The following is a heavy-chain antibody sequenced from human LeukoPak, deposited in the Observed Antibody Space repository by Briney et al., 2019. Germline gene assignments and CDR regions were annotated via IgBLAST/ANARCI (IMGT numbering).Heavy chain of an antibody. D-gene: IGHD6-13*01. CDR1: GYSISSGHF. V-gene: IGHV4-38-2*02. J-gene: IGHJ5*02. CDR3: ARDCSSSSWYSNWFDP. CDR2: IYYSGST. Sequence: PSETLSLTCTVSGYSISSGHFWGWIRQPPGKGLEWIGNIYYSGSTYYNPSLKSRVTISVDTSKNQFSLKLSSVTAADTAVYYCARDCSSSSWYSNWFDPWGQGTLVTVSS.